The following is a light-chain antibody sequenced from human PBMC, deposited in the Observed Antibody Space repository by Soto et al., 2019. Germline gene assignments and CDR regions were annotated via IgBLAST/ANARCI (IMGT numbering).Light chain of an antibody. CDR3: QQTYRTPRT. CDR1: QSISNY. V-gene: IGKV1-39*01. Sequence: DIQMTQSPSSLSASVGDRVTITCRASQSISNYLNWYQQKLGKAPKLLLYAASSLQSGVPSRFSGSGSGTDFTLTISSLQPEDFATYYCQQTYRTPRTFGQGTKVDI. J-gene: IGKJ1*01. CDR2: AAS.